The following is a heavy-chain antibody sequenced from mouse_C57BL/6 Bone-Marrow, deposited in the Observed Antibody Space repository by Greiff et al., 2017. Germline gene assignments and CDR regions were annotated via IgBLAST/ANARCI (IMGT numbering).Heavy chain of an antibody. J-gene: IGHJ4*01. CDR1: GYTFTSYW. V-gene: IGHV1-53*01. Sequence: QVQLQQPGTELVKPGASVKLSCKASGYTFTSYWMHWVKQRPGQGLEWIGNINPSNGGNNYNEKFKSKATLTVDKSSSTAYMQLSSLTSEDSAVYYCARWTSSYYGSPYAMDYWGQGTSVTVSS. D-gene: IGHD1-1*01. CDR3: ARWTSSYYGSPYAMDY. CDR2: INPSNGGN.